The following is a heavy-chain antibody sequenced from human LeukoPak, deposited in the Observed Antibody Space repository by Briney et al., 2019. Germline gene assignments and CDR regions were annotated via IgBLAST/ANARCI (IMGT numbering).Heavy chain of an antibody. CDR2: IKWDGGDT. J-gene: IGHJ4*02. CDR3: VRGQSGSTGWYPDY. CDR1: GFRFGDYD. D-gene: IGHD2-15*01. Sequence: PGGSLRLSCAASGFRFGDYDMTWVRQGPGKGLEWVSTIKWDGGDTGYAASVEGRFTISRDNAKKSLYLQMNSLRVEDTAIYFCVRGQSGSTGWYPDYWGQGTLVTVSS. V-gene: IGHV3-20*04.